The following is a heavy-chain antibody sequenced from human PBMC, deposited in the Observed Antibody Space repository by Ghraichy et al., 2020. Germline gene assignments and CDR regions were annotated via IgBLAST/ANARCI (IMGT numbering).Heavy chain of an antibody. J-gene: IGHJ6*03. Sequence: ESLNISCAVYGGSFSDYYSIWIRQPPGRGLEWIGEINHIGSANFNPSLKSRVPMSIDTSKNQFSLSLSSVTAADTAVYYCARGRRAGGICYGTFCSNYYYKEGWGKGTTGTV. CDR3: ARGRRAGGICYGTFCSNYYYKEG. CDR1: GGSFSDYY. D-gene: IGHD2-8*02. V-gene: IGHV4-34*01. CDR2: INHIGSA.